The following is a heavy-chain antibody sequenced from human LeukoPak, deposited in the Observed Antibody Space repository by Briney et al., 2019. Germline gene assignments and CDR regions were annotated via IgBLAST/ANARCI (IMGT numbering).Heavy chain of an antibody. Sequence: PGGSLRLSCAASGFTFSNAWMSWVRQAPGKGLEWVGRIKSKTDGGTTDYAAPVKGRFTISRDDSKNTLYLQMNSLKTEDTAVYYCTADRWELGSYFDYWGQGTLVTVSS. D-gene: IGHD1-26*01. J-gene: IGHJ4*02. CDR1: GFTFSNAW. CDR3: TADRWELGSYFDY. V-gene: IGHV3-15*01. CDR2: IKSKTDGGTT.